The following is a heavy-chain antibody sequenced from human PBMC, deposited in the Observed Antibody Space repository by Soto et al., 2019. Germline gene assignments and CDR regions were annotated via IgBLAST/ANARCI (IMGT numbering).Heavy chain of an antibody. Sequence: EVRLVESGGGWVQPGGSLRLSCVASGFTFSREWLSWVRQAPGKGLEWVANINEYGSGRYYVESVEGRFAISRDNAKNSLYLQMSSLRADDTAFYYCARDGYGGYLDSWGQGTLVSVSP. CDR2: INEYGSGR. CDR3: ARDGYGGYLDS. J-gene: IGHJ4*02. V-gene: IGHV3-7*04. D-gene: IGHD5-12*01. CDR1: GFTFSREW.